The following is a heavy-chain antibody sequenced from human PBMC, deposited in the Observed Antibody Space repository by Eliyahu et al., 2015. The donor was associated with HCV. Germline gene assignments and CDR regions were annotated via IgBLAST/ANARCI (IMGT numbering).Heavy chain of an antibody. CDR2: INPNSGGT. V-gene: IGHV1-2*02. J-gene: IGHJ4*02. D-gene: IGHD2-2*01. CDR1: GYIFTGYY. Sequence: QVQLVQSGAEVKKPGASXXVSCXASGYIFTGYYMYWVRQAPGQGLEWMGWINPNSGGTNYAQKYQGRVTMTRDTSISTAYMELSSLRSDDTAVYYCSREVVPGGDYWGQGTLVTVSS. CDR3: SREVVPGGDY.